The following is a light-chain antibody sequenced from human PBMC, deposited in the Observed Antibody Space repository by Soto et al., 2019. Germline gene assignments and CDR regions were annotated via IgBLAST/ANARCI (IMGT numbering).Light chain of an antibody. J-gene: IGLJ1*01. V-gene: IGLV2-23*02. Sequence: QSPLNQLASVSASPGQSIPISCTGTISDVGRYNLVSWYQQHPRKAPKLIIHEVTKRSSGLSNRFSASKSGNTASLTISGLQAEDEVDYYCCSYAGSSTYVFGTGTKVTV. CDR2: EVT. CDR1: ISDVGRYNL. CDR3: CSYAGSSTYV.